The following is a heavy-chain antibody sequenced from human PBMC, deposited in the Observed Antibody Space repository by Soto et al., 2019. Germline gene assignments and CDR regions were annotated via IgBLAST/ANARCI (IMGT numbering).Heavy chain of an antibody. CDR3: ARGPSSDCTNGVCYSRGDY. J-gene: IGHJ4*02. CDR2: INWNGGST. CDR1: GFTFDDYG. V-gene: IGHV3-20*04. Sequence: GGSLSLSCAASGFTFDDYGMYWVRQAPGKGLEWVSGINWNGGSTGYADSVKGRFTISRDNAKNSLYLQMNSLRAEDTALYYCARGPSSDCTNGVCYSRGDYWGQGTLVTV. D-gene: IGHD2-8*01.